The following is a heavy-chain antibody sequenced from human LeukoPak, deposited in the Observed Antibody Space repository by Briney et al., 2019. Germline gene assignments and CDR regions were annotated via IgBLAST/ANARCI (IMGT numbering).Heavy chain of an antibody. V-gene: IGHV5-51*01. D-gene: IGHD2-15*01. J-gene: IGHJ6*02. Sequence: GEFLKIPFQGSGFRFTRYWIGRVRPVPGKGLGWIGIIYPGDSDTRYSPSFQGQVTISAAKSISTAYLQWSSLKASDTAMYYCARLGGGSGGYGMDVWGQGTTVTVSS. CDR2: IYPGDSDT. CDR3: ARLGGGSGGYGMDV. CDR1: GFRFTRYW.